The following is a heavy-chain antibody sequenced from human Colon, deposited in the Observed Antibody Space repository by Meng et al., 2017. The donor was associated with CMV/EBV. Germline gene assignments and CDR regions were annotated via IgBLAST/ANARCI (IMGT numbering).Heavy chain of an antibody. J-gene: IGHJ4*02. CDR1: GVSISSSSYY. V-gene: IGHV4-39*07. D-gene: IGHD3-22*01. CDR3: ARGGNFYDSSGYPVGVLDH. Sequence: SETLSLTCAVSGVSISSSSYYWGWVRQTPGKGQEWIVSMYYIGSAYFNPSLKSRVTMSVDTSKNQFSLNLTSVTAADTALYYCARGGNFYDSSGYPVGVLDHWGLGTLVTVSS. CDR2: MYYIGSA.